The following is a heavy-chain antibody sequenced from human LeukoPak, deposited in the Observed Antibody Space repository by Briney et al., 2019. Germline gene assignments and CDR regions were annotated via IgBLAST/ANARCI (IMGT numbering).Heavy chain of an antibody. D-gene: IGHD4-17*01. V-gene: IGHV3-48*04. CDR1: GFTFSSFT. J-gene: IGHJ3*01. Sequence: GGSLRLSCAASGFTFSSFTMHWVRQTPGKGLEWISYISSGSTVILYADSVKGRFSVSRDNAKNSLYLEMNNLSAMDTAVYFCARAMVTPSQDALDVWGRGTMVTVSS. CDR3: ARAMVTPSQDALDV. CDR2: ISSGSTVI.